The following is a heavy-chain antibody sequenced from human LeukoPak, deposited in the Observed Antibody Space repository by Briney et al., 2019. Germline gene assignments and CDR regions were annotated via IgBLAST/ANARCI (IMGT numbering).Heavy chain of an antibody. V-gene: IGHV4-34*01. D-gene: IGHD2-2*01. CDR3: ARGPFCSSTSCYSNWFDP. CDR1: GGSFSGYY. Sequence: SETLSLTCAVHGGSFSGYYWSWIRQPPGKGLEWIGEINHSGSTNYNPSLKSRVTISVDTSKNQFSLKLSSVTAADTAVYYCARGPFCSSTSCYSNWFDPWGQGTLVTVSS. CDR2: INHSGST. J-gene: IGHJ5*02.